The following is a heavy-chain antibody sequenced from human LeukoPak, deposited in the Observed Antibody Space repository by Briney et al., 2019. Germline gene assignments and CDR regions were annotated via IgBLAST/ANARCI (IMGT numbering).Heavy chain of an antibody. CDR3: AKDIGRRIFGVAYDAFHV. Sequence: PGGSLRLSCVASGFTFSDYDMHWVRQDPGKGLEWVASMRNDGSQIYYADCVKGRFTISRDNSKNTLYLQMNSLRVEDTAIYYCAKDIGRRIFGVAYDAFHVWGQGTMVTVSS. D-gene: IGHD3-3*01. CDR2: MRNDGSQI. CDR1: GFTFSDYD. V-gene: IGHV3-30*02. J-gene: IGHJ3*01.